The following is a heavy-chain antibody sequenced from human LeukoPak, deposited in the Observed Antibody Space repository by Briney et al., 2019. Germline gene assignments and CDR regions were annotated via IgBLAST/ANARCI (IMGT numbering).Heavy chain of an antibody. J-gene: IGHJ4*02. CDR2: VYNSGT. Sequence: PSGTLSLTYTVSGGSIRNFYWSWIRQTPGKGLEWIGYVYNSGTNYNPSLKSRVTISMDTSKNQFSLNLNSVTAADTAVYYCARDYGGKFDCWGQGTLVTVSS. CDR1: GGSIRNFY. D-gene: IGHD4-23*01. V-gene: IGHV4-59*01. CDR3: ARDYGGKFDC.